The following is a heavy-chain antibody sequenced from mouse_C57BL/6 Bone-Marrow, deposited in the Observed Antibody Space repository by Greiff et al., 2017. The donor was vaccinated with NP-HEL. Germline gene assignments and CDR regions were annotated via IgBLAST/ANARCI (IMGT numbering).Heavy chain of an antibody. CDR2: ISNLAYSI. CDR3: ARGGYGSSFYYYAMDY. CDR1: GFTFSDYG. Sequence: EVKLMESGGGLVQPGGSLKLSCAASGFTFSDYGMAWVRQAPRKGPEWVAFISNLAYSIYYADTVTGRFTISRENAKNTLYLEMSSLRSEDTAMYYCARGGYGSSFYYYAMDYWGQGTSVTVSS. V-gene: IGHV5-15*01. J-gene: IGHJ4*01. D-gene: IGHD1-1*01.